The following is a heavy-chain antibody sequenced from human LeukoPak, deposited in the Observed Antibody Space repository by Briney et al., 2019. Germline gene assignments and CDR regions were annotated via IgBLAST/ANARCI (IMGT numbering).Heavy chain of an antibody. Sequence: GGSLRLSCAASGFTFSSYSMNWVRQAPGKGLEWVSSTSSSSSYIYYADSVKGRFTISRDNVKNSLYLQMNSLRAEDTAVYYCARDFGYLDAFDIWGQGTMVTVSS. V-gene: IGHV3-21*01. CDR1: GFTFSSYS. D-gene: IGHD3-10*01. CDR3: ARDFGYLDAFDI. J-gene: IGHJ3*02. CDR2: TSSSSSYI.